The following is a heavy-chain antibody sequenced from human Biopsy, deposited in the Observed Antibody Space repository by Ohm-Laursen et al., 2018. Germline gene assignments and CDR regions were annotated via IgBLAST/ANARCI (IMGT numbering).Heavy chain of an antibody. Sequence: SLRLSCAASGFTFSSHAMTWVRQAPGEGLEWVSYITSSSTYINYVDSVKGRFTISRDNAENSLYLQMNSLRAEDTAMYYCAKGGYCTTTSCYMDVDYWGQGTLVTVSS. CDR1: GFTFSSHA. D-gene: IGHD2-2*02. V-gene: IGHV3-21*05. CDR3: AKGGYCTTTSCYMDVDY. J-gene: IGHJ4*02. CDR2: ITSSSTYI.